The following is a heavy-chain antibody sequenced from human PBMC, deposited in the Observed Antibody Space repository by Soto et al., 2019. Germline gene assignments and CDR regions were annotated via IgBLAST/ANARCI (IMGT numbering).Heavy chain of an antibody. CDR2: VYPDDSDI. Sequence: EVQLVQSGAEVKKPGESLKISCKGSGYSFGNFWIAWVRQMPGKGLEWVGIVYPDDSDIRYSPSFQGQVTISADKSVSTAYLHLSTLRASDTAIYYCAKTLVGGGALDIWGQGTVVTVSS. J-gene: IGHJ3*02. CDR1: GYSFGNFW. D-gene: IGHD1-26*01. CDR3: AKTLVGGGALDI. V-gene: IGHV5-51*01.